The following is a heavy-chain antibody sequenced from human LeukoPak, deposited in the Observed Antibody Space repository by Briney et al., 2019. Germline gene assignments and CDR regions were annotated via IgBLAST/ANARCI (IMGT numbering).Heavy chain of an antibody. D-gene: IGHD6-13*01. J-gene: IGHJ4*02. CDR1: GFTFNVYG. CDR3: AKIAAAHFDY. Sequence: PGRSLRLSCTASGFTFNVYGMHWVRQSPGKGLEWVSSISWNTYKIDYADSVKGRFTISRDNSKNTLYLQMNSLRAEDTAVYYCAKIAAAHFDYWGQGTLVTVSS. CDR2: ISWNTYKI. V-gene: IGHV3-9*01.